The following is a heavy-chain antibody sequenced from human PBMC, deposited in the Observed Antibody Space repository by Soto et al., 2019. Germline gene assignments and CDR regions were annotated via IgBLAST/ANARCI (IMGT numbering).Heavy chain of an antibody. CDR2: IWNDGSNK. CDR1: GFTFSDTA. J-gene: IGHJ6*02. CDR3: ARALFPDVDIYAMDV. Sequence: VQLVEAGGGLVQPGGSLKLSCAASGFTFSDTAIHWVRQAPGKGREWLAIIWNDGSNKFYAGSVQGRFTISRDNSKNTVYLQMNTLSAEDTAVYYCARALFPDVDIYAMDVWGQGTTVTVSS. D-gene: IGHD5-12*01. V-gene: IGHV3-33*08.